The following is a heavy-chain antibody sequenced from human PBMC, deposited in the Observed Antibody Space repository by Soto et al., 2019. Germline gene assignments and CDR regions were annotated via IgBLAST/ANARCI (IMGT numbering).Heavy chain of an antibody. D-gene: IGHD4-4*01. CDR2: INTRAGST. CDR3: AREGLISVVTPFYYGMDV. J-gene: IGHJ6*02. CDR1: GYTITTYY. V-gene: IGHV1-46*01. Sequence: ASVKVSCKASGYTITTYYLHWLRQAPGQGLEWLGVINTRAGSTTYAQRFQGRVTMTRDTSMSTVYMELSSLRSEDAAMYYCAREGLISVVTPFYYGMDVWGQGTTVTVSS.